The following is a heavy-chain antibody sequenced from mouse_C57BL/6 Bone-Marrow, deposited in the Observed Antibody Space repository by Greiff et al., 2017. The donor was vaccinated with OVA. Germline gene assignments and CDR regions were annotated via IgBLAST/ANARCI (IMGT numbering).Heavy chain of an antibody. CDR1: GFNIKDDY. V-gene: IGHV14-4*01. Sequence: EVQLQQSGAELVRPGASVKLSCTASGFNIKDDYMHWVKQRPEQGLEWIGWIDPENGDTEYASKFQGKATITADTSSNTAYLQLSSLTSEDTAVYYCTSTTVVSWGQGTLVTVSA. D-gene: IGHD1-1*01. CDR2: IDPENGDT. J-gene: IGHJ3*01. CDR3: TSTTVVS.